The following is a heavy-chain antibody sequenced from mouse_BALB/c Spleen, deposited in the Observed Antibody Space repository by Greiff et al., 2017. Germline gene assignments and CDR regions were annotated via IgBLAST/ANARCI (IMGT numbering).Heavy chain of an antibody. CDR3: ARHAGLLFDV. V-gene: IGHV5-12-1*01. D-gene: IGHD1-1*01. J-gene: IGHJ1*01. Sequence: EVQRVESGGGLVKPGGSLKLSCAASGFAFSSYDMSWVRQTPEKRLEWVAYISSGGGSTYYPDTVKGRFTISRDNAKNTLYLQMSSLKSEDTAMYYCARHAGLLFDVWGAGTTVTVSS. CDR1: GFAFSSYD. CDR2: ISSGGGST.